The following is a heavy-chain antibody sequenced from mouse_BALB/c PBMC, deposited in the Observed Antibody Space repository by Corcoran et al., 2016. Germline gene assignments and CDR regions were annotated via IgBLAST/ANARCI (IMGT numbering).Heavy chain of an antibody. CDR3: ARGGVRRFYAIDY. CDR2: IDPANGNT. Sequence: EVQLQQSGAELVKPGASVKLSCTASGLNIKDTYMHWVKQRPVQGLEWIGRIDPANGNTKYDTKFQGKATITADTFSNTAYLQLSSLTSEDTAVYYCARGGVRRFYAIDYWGQGTSVTVSS. V-gene: IGHV14-3*02. CDR1: GLNIKDTY. J-gene: IGHJ4*01. D-gene: IGHD2-14*01.